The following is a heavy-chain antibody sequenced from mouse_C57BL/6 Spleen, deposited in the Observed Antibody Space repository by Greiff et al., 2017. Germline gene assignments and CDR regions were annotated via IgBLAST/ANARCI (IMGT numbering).Heavy chain of an antibody. CDR1: GYTFTDYY. Sequence: VQLQQSGPVLVKPGASVKMSCKASGYTFTDYYMNWVKQSHGKSLEWIGVINPYNGGTSYNQKFKGKATLTVDKSSSTAYMELNSLTSEDSAVYYCARESYYGSSYGDYFDYWGQGTTLTVSS. CDR3: ARESYYGSSYGDYFDY. J-gene: IGHJ2*01. V-gene: IGHV1-19*01. D-gene: IGHD1-1*01. CDR2: INPYNGGT.